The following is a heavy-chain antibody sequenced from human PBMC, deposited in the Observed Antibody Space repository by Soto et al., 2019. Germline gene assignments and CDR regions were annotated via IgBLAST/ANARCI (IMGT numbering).Heavy chain of an antibody. CDR1: GFTLTNSG. CDR2: ISYDGSQE. D-gene: IGHD6-19*01. V-gene: IGHV3-30*18. J-gene: IGHJ5*02. Sequence: QVQLVESGGGVVQPGRSLILSCAASGFTLTNSGMHWVRQAPGKGLEWVAMISYDGSQEHFIDSVKGRFTISRDNSKNTLYLQMNSLRPEDTAVYYGAKDLYSSGWYNYFDPWGQGTLVTVSS. CDR3: AKDLYSSGWYNYFDP.